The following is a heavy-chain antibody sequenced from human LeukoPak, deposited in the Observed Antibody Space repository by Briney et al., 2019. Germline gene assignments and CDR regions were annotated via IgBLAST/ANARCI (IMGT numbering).Heavy chain of an antibody. CDR3: ARDLNQLLYFDY. CDR1: GGSISSYY. J-gene: IGHJ4*02. V-gene: IGHV4-59*12. CDR2: IYYSGST. D-gene: IGHD2-2*01. Sequence: SETLSLTCTVSGGSISSYYWSWIRQPPGKGLEWIGYIYYSGSTNYNPSLKSRVTMSVDTSKNQFSLKLSSVTAADTAVYYCARDLNQLLYFDYWGQGTLVTASS.